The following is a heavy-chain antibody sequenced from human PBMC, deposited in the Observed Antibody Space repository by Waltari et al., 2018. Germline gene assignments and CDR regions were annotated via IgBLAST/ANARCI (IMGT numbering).Heavy chain of an antibody. CDR1: GFTFSSYG. V-gene: IGHV3-30*18. D-gene: IGHD5-18*01. J-gene: IGHJ4*02. Sequence: QVQLVESGGGVVQPGRSLRLSCAASGFTFSSYGMHWVRQAPGKGLEGVAVISYDGSNKYYADSVKGRFTISRDNSKNTLYLQMNSLRAEDTAVYYCAKDRDTAMVLDYWGQGTLVTVSS. CDR2: ISYDGSNK. CDR3: AKDRDTAMVLDY.